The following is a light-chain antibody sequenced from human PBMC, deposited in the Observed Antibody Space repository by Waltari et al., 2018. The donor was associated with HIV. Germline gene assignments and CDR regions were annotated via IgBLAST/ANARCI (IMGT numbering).Light chain of an antibody. CDR1: SSDVGGYNS. Sequence: QSALTQPASVSGSPGQSITISCTGTSSDVGGYNSVSWYTQHPGKAPKLMIYDVNKRPSGISIRFSGSKSGNTASLTISGLQAEDEADYYCCSYAGSSTLGFGGGTKLTVL. J-gene: IGLJ2*01. CDR2: DVN. V-gene: IGLV2-23*02. CDR3: CSYAGSSTLG.